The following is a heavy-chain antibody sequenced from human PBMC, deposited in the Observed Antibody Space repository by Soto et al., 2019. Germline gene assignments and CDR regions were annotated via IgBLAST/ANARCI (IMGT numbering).Heavy chain of an antibody. Sequence: ASVKVSCKASGYTFTGYYMHWVRQAPGQGLEWMGWINPNSGGTNYAQKFQGWVTMTRDKSISTAYMELSRLRSDDTAVYYCARASIAAAGDYWGQGTLVTVSS. V-gene: IGHV1-2*04. CDR2: INPNSGGT. CDR1: GYTFTGYY. CDR3: ARASIAAAGDY. D-gene: IGHD6-13*01. J-gene: IGHJ4*02.